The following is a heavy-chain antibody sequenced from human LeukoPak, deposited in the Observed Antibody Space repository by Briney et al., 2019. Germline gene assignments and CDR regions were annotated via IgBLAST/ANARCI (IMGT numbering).Heavy chain of an antibody. D-gene: IGHD3-10*02. J-gene: IGHJ6*04. V-gene: IGHV1-8*03. Sequence: ASVKVSCKASGYTFTNYDINWVRQATGQGLEWMGWMNPNRGNTAYAQKFQGRVTITRNTSISTTYMELSSLKSEDTAVYYCAELGITMIGGVWGKGTTVTISS. CDR2: MNPNRGNT. CDR1: GYTFTNYD. CDR3: AELGITMIGGV.